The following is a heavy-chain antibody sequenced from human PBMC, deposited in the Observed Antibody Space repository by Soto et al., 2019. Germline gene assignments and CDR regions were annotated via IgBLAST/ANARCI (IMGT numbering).Heavy chain of an antibody. CDR3: SRRGGDSFVIDY. CDR1: GGTFSSYA. V-gene: IGHV1-69*12. J-gene: IGHJ4*02. CDR2: IIPIFGTA. D-gene: IGHD2-15*01. Sequence: QVQLVQSGAEVQKPGSSVKVSCKASGGTFSSYAISWVRQAPGQGREWMGGIIPIFGTANYAQKFQGRVTITAYESTSTAYMDLSSLRSEDTAVYYCSRRGGDSFVIDYWGQGTLVTVSS.